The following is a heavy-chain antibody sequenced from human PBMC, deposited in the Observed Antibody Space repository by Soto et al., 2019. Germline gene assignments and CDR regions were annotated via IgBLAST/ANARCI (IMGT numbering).Heavy chain of an antibody. Sequence: GESLKISCQSSGYSFTSYWIAWVRQMPGKGLEWMGIVNPADSDDKYSPSFQGHVKLSVDKSVNTAYLQWTTLKASDTAIYFCARRSYYVGRPIDYWGQGTQVTRLL. CDR1: GYSFTSYW. J-gene: IGHJ4*02. D-gene: IGHD1-26*01. CDR3: ARRSYYVGRPIDY. CDR2: VNPADSDD. V-gene: IGHV5-51*01.